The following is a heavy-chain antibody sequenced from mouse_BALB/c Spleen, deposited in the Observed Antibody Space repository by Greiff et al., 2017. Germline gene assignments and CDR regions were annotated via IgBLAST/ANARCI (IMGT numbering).Heavy chain of an antibody. CDR3: AISLYYAPFAY. J-gene: IGHJ3*01. Sequence: EVKLQESGPGLVKPSQSLSLTCTVTGYSITSYYAWYWIRQFPGTKLEWMGNISYSGSTSYNPSLKSRISITRDTSKNQFFLQLNSVTTEDTATYNCAISLYYAPFAYWGQGTLVTVSA. CDR1: GYSITSYYA. V-gene: IGHV3-2*02. D-gene: IGHD2-1*01. CDR2: ISYSGST.